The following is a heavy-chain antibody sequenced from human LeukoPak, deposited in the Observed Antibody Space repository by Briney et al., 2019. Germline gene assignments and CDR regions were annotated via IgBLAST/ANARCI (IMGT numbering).Heavy chain of an antibody. CDR2: MYYSGTT. D-gene: IGHD2-2*01. CDR3: ASAYCSSTTCYFRRFDP. Sequence: SETLSLTCTVSGGSISSSGYYWGWVRQPPGKGLEWIGSMYYSGTTYYNPSPKSRATISVDTSKNHFSLQLSSVTAADTAVYYCASAYCSSTTCYFRRFDPWGQGTLVTVSS. CDR1: GGSISSSGYY. J-gene: IGHJ5*02. V-gene: IGHV4-39*02.